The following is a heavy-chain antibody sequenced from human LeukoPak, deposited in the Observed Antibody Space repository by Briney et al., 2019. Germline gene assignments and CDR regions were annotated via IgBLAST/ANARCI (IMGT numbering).Heavy chain of an antibody. CDR2: FYYSGST. J-gene: IGHJ4*02. CDR3: ARLFAVAGQFDY. V-gene: IGHV4-59*01. CDR1: GGSISNYF. D-gene: IGHD6-19*01. Sequence: SETLSLTCSVSGGSISNYFWSWIRQPPGKGLEWIGYFYYSGSTKYNPSLESRVTISVDTSKNQFSLKLTSVTAADTAVYYCARLFAVAGQFDYWGQGTLVTVAS.